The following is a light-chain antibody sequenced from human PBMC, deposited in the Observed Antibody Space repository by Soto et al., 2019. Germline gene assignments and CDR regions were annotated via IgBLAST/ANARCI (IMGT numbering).Light chain of an antibody. CDR2: ETS. J-gene: IGKJ1*01. CDR3: QQYGSSPGT. V-gene: IGKV3-20*01. Sequence: EIVLTQSPGTLSLSPGERATLSCRASQSVRDSHLAWYQQKPGQAPSLLIYETSSRATGMPDRFRGSGSGTDFALTISRVAPEDVSMYFCQQYGSSPGTFGEGTKVEI. CDR1: QSVRDSH.